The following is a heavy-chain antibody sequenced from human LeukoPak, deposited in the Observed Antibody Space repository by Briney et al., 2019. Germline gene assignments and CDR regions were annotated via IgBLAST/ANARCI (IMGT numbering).Heavy chain of an antibody. Sequence: PSETLSLTCTVSGSSISSYYWSWIRQPPGKGLEWIGYIYYSGSTNYNPSLKSRVTISVDTSKNQFSLKLSSVTAGDTAVYYCARGNDFWSGYSGDAFDIWGQGTMVTVSS. CDR2: IYYSGST. J-gene: IGHJ3*02. CDR1: GSSISSYY. D-gene: IGHD3-3*01. CDR3: ARGNDFWSGYSGDAFDI. V-gene: IGHV4-59*01.